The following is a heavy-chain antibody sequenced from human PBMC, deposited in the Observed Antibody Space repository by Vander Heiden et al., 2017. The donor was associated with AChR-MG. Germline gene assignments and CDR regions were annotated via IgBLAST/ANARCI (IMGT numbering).Heavy chain of an antibody. Sequence: QLQLQESGPGLVKPSEPLSLTCTVSGGSISSSSYYWGWIRQPPGKGLEWIGSIYYSGSTYYNPSLKSRVTISVDTSKNQFSLKLSSVTAADTAVYYCARRGQVYYYGMDVWCQGTTVTVSS. CDR3: ARRGQVYYYGMDV. CDR1: GGSISSSSYY. V-gene: IGHV4-39*01. J-gene: IGHJ6*02. CDR2: IYYSGST.